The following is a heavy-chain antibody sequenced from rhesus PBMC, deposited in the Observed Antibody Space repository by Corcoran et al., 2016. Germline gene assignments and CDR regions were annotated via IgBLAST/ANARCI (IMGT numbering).Heavy chain of an antibody. CDR3: ARPYSGYSYNY. Sequence: QVQLQESGPGVVKPSEPLSPPCAVSGGSISDMYRGSGIRQPPGKGLEWIGYIYGSSTRTNYTPSLKSRVTISKDTSKNQFSLKLSSVTAADTAVYYCARPYSGYSYNYWGQGVLVTVSS. J-gene: IGHJ4*01. D-gene: IGHD5-24*01. V-gene: IGHV4S10*01. CDR1: GGSISDMYR. CDR2: IYGSSTRT.